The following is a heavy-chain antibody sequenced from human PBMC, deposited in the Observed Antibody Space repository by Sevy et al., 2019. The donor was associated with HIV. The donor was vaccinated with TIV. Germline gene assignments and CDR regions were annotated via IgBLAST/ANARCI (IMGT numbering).Heavy chain of an antibody. Sequence: GGSLRLSCAASGLTFSSHAMHWVRQAPGKGLEWVAVISSAGSNKYYADSVKGRFTISRDNPKNTLYLQMNSLRPEDAAVYYCTRDAGYSIAWSPSDYWGQGTLVTV. CDR1: GLTFSSHA. CDR2: ISSAGSNK. D-gene: IGHD6-19*01. J-gene: IGHJ4*02. CDR3: TRDAGYSIAWSPSDY. V-gene: IGHV3-30-3*01.